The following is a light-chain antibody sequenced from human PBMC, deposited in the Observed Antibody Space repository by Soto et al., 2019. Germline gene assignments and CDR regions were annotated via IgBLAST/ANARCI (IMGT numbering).Light chain of an antibody. CDR2: GAS. CDR3: QQYDNWPLT. Sequence: EIVMAPSPSTLSVSPGARVTLSCRASQSVSSNLAWYQQKPGQAPRLLMYGASTRATGIPARFSGSGSGTEFTLTISSLQSEDFAVYYCQQYDNWPLTFGGGTKVDIK. CDR1: QSVSSN. V-gene: IGKV3-15*01. J-gene: IGKJ4*01.